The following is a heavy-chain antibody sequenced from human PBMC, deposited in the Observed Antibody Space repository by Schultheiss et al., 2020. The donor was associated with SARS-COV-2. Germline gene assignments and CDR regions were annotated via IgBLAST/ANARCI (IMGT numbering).Heavy chain of an antibody. CDR1: GDSVSANNAA. D-gene: IGHD1-26*01. CDR2: TYYRSKWYN. Sequence: SQTLSLTCAISGDSVSANNAAWNWIRQSPSRGLEWLGRTYYRSKWYNDYAVSVKSRITLNPDTSKNQFSLQLNSVTPEDTAVYYCARAECYYLLCGMDVWGQGTTVTVSS. V-gene: IGHV6-1*01. CDR3: ARAECYYLLCGMDV. J-gene: IGHJ6*02.